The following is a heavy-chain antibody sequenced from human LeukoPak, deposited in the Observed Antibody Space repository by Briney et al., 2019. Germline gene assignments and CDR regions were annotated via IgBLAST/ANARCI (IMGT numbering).Heavy chain of an antibody. CDR3: AKGGYSISSRFDY. D-gene: IGHD6-6*01. V-gene: IGHV3-9*03. Sequence: PGRSLRLYCAASGFTFDDYAMHWVRQAPGKGLEWVSGISWNSGSIGYADSVKGRFTISRDNAKNSLYLQMNSLRAEDMALYYCAKGGYSISSRFDYWGQGTLVIVSS. CDR2: ISWNSGSI. CDR1: GFTFDDYA. J-gene: IGHJ4*02.